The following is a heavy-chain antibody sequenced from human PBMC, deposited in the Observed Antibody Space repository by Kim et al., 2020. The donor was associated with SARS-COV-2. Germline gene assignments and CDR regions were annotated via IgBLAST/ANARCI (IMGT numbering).Heavy chain of an antibody. V-gene: IGHV3-30*03. Sequence: GGSLRLSCAASGFTFSSYGMHWVRQAPGKGLEWVAVISYDGSNKYYADSVKGRFTISRDNSKNTLYLQMNSLRAEDTAVYYCASYYDSPKGAFDIWGQGTMVTVSS. CDR2: ISYDGSNK. CDR1: GFTFSSYG. CDR3: ASYYDSPKGAFDI. D-gene: IGHD3-22*01. J-gene: IGHJ3*02.